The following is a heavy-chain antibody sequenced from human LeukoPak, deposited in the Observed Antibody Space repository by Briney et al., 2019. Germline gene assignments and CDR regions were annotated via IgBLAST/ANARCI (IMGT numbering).Heavy chain of an antibody. CDR3: ARHLSGTTMSHYFDF. D-gene: IGHD1-1*01. J-gene: IGHJ4*02. Sequence: SETLSLTCSVSGGSISSSSYHWGWIRQPPGKGLEWIGTISYSGSPYYNPSLKSRVTISVDTSKNQVSLKLYSVTASDAAIYYCARHLSGTTMSHYFDFWGQGTLVTVSS. CDR2: ISYSGSP. V-gene: IGHV4-39*01. CDR1: GGSISSSSYH.